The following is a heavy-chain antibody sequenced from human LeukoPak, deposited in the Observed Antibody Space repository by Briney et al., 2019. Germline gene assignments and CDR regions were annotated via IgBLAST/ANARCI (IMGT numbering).Heavy chain of an antibody. V-gene: IGHV3-21*01. CDR3: ARDYYYDSRAFDY. J-gene: IGHJ4*02. D-gene: IGHD3-22*01. Sequence: GGSLRLSCAASGFTFSSYSMNWVRQAPGKGLEWVSSISSSSSYIYYADSVKGRFAISRDNAKNSLYLQMNSLRAEGTAVYYCARDYYYDSRAFDYWGQGTLVTVSS. CDR2: ISSSSSYI. CDR1: GFTFSSYS.